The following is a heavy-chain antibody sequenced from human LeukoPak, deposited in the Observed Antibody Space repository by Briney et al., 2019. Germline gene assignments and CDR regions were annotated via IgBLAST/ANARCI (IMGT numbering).Heavy chain of an antibody. CDR3: ATTGYYYHYMDV. CDR1: GFTFDDYA. CDR2: ISWNSGSI. J-gene: IGHJ6*03. V-gene: IGHV3-9*01. Sequence: GGSLRLSCAASGFTFDDYAMHWVRQAPGKGLEWVSGISWNSGSIGYADSVKGRFTISRDNAKNSLYLQMNSPRAEDTALYYCATTGYYYHYMDVWGKGTTVTVSS. D-gene: IGHD4-17*01.